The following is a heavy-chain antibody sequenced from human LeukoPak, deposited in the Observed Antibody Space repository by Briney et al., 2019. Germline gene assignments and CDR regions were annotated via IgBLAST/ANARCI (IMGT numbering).Heavy chain of an antibody. Sequence: ASETLSLTCTVSGYSISSGYYWGWIRQPPGKGLEWIGYIYYSGSTNYNPSLKSRVTISVDTSKNQFSLKLTSVTAADTAVYYCAREAPGSYGAFDIWGQGTMVTVSS. D-gene: IGHD1-26*01. CDR3: AREAPGSYGAFDI. J-gene: IGHJ3*02. CDR1: GYSISSGYY. CDR2: IYYSGST. V-gene: IGHV4-38-2*02.